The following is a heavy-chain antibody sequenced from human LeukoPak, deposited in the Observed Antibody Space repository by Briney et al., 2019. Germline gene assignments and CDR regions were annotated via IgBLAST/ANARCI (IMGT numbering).Heavy chain of an antibody. CDR2: INHNGNVN. J-gene: IGHJ6*02. D-gene: IGHD3-22*01. V-gene: IGHV3-7*03. CDR3: ARDLGGDSSGYYPATYYYYGMDV. CDR1: GFTFSSYW. Sequence: GGSLRLSCAASGFTFSSYWMNWARQAPGKGLEWVASINHNGNVNYYVDSVKGRFTISRDNAKNSLYLQMNSLRAEDTALYYCARDLGGDSSGYYPATYYYYGMDVWGQGTTVTVSS.